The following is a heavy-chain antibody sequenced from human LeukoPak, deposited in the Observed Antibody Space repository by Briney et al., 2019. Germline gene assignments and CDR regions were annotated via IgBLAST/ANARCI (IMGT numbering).Heavy chain of an antibody. D-gene: IGHD6-13*01. J-gene: IGHJ5*01. CDR3: ARDRGGAAAGNWFDS. CDR2: IYYSGST. V-gene: IGHV4-59*12. Sequence: SETLSLTCTVSGGSISSYYWSWIRQPPGKGLEWIGYIYYSGSTNYNPPLKSRVTMSLDTSKNQFSLKLTSVTAADTAVYYCARDRGGAAAGNWFDSWGQGTLVIVSS. CDR1: GGSISSYY.